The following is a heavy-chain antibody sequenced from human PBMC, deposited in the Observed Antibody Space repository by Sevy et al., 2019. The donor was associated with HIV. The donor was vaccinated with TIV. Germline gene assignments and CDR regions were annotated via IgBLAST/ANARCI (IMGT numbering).Heavy chain of an antibody. Sequence: SETLSLTCTVSGYSISSGYYWGWIRQTPGKGLEWLGTISHRGKTHYNPSLKSRVTIAVDKSKNQFSLRLNSVTAADTAVFYCARGSQPINYDENGYYDYWGQGTLVTVSS. CDR2: ISHRGKT. V-gene: IGHV4-38-2*02. J-gene: IGHJ4*02. D-gene: IGHD2-2*03. CDR1: GYSISSGYY. CDR3: ARGSQPINYDENGYYDY.